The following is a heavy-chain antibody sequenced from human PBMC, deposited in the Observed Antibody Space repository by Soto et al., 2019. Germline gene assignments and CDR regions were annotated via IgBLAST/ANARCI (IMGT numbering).Heavy chain of an antibody. J-gene: IGHJ6*02. CDR2: IYYSGST. V-gene: IGHV4-39*01. Sequence: TPSLTPTVSAGSLSSTRYYWRWSRQPPGKGLEWIGSIYYSGSTYYNPSLKSRVTISVDTSKKQFSLKLSSVTAADTAVYYCARGPRGPVRGVIITSDYYYYGRDGGGQGT. CDR1: AGSLSSTRYY. CDR3: ARGPRGPVRGVIITSDYYYYGRDG. D-gene: IGHD3-10*01.